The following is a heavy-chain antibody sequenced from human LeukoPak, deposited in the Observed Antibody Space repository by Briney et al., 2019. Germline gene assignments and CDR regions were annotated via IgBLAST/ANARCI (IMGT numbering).Heavy chain of an antibody. D-gene: IGHD6-19*01. V-gene: IGHV3-66*01. CDR3: TRGGSVPATRSFDY. CDR2: IYSGGTT. J-gene: IGHJ4*02. Sequence: GGSLRLSCSASGFTVSSDYMSWVRQAPGKGLAWLSVIYSGGTTYYADSVKGRFTISRDNSKNTVYLQMNSLRVEDTAVYYCTRGGSVPATRSFDYWGQGTLVTVSS. CDR1: GFTVSSDY.